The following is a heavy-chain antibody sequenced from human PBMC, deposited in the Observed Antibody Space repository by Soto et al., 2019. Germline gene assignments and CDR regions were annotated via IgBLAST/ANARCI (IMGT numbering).Heavy chain of an antibody. D-gene: IGHD2-2*01. CDR3: ARDVVVPAAIQHINAFDI. CDR2: IHYSGST. CDR1: GGSIGDYY. J-gene: IGHJ3*02. V-gene: IGHV4-59*12. Sequence: SETLSLTYTVSGGSIGDYYWSWILQPPGKGLEWIGNIHYSGSTNYNPSLKSRVTISVDTSKNQFSLKLSSVTAADTAVYFCARDVVVPAAIQHINAFDIWGQGTMVTGSS.